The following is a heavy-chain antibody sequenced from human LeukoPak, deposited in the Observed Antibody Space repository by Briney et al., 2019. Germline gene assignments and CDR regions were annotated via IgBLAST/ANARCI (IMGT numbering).Heavy chain of an antibody. CDR3: ARRPRFSMIVGDY. CDR1: RGSFSGYY. D-gene: IGHD3-22*01. CDR2: INHSGST. V-gene: IGHV4-34*01. Sequence: KPSETLSLTCAVYRGSFSGYYWSWIRQPPGKGLEWIGEINHSGSTNYNPSLKSRVTISVDTSKNQFSLKLSSVPAADTAVYYCARRPRFSMIVGDYWRQGTLVTVSS. J-gene: IGHJ4*02.